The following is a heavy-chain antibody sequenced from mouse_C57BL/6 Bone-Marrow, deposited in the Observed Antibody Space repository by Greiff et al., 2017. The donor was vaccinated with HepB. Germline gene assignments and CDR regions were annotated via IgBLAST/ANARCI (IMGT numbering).Heavy chain of an antibody. D-gene: IGHD1-1*01. CDR1: GYTFTSYW. Sequence: VQLQQSGAELAKPGASVKLSCKASGYTFTSYWMHWVKQRPGQGLEWIGYINPSSGYTKYNQKFKDKATLTADKSSSTAYMQLSSLTYEDSAVYYCARRAITTVVHFDVWGTGTTVTVSS. CDR3: ARRAITTVVHFDV. J-gene: IGHJ1*03. V-gene: IGHV1-7*01. CDR2: INPSSGYT.